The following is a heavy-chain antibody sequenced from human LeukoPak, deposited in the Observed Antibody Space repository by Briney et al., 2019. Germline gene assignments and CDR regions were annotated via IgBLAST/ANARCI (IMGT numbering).Heavy chain of an antibody. D-gene: IGHD3-10*01. CDR3: ARSYYISGSYVDY. CDR2: INPNGGGT. J-gene: IGHJ4*02. V-gene: IGHV1-2*02. Sequence: GASVKVSCKASGYTFTDYYIHWVRQAPGRGLEWMGWINPNGGGTNFAQKFQGRVTMIRHTSITTAYMELSRLRSDDTAVYYCARSYYISGSYVDYWGQGTPVTVSS. CDR1: GYTFTDYY.